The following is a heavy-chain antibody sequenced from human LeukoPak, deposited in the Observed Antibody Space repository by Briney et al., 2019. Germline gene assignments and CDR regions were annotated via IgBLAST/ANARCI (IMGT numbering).Heavy chain of an antibody. CDR2: IWYDGSNK. J-gene: IGHJ4*02. CDR1: GITFSSYG. V-gene: IGHV3-33*06. CDR3: AKRGVVIRVILVGFHKEAYYFDS. D-gene: IGHD3-22*01. Sequence: GRSLRLSCAASGITFSSYGMHWVRQAPGKGLEWVAVIWYDGSNKYYADSVKGRFTISRDNSKNTLYLQMNSLRAEDTAVYYCAKRGVVIRVILVGFHKEAYYFDSWGQGALVTVSS.